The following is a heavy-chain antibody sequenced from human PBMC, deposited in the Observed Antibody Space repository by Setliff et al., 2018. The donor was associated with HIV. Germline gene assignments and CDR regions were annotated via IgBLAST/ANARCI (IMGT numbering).Heavy chain of an antibody. V-gene: IGHV1-18*01. D-gene: IGHD3-22*01. CDR1: GYTFTSYG. CDR3: ARDPPGWRYDSSGYTGY. CDR2: ISAYNGNT. J-gene: IGHJ4*02. Sequence: ASVKVSCKASGYTFTSYGISWVRQAPGQGLEWMGWISAYNGNTNYAQKLQGRVTMTTDTSTSTAYMELRSLRSDDTAVYYCARDPPGWRYDSSGYTGYWGQGTLVTVSS.